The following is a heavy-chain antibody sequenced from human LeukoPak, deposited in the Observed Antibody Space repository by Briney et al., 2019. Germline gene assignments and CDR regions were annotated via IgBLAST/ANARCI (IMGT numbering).Heavy chain of an antibody. D-gene: IGHD3-22*01. Sequence: NASETLSLTCTVSGGSISSSSYYWGWIRQPPGKGLEWIGSIYYSGSTYYNPSLKSRVTISVDTSKNQFSLKLSSVTAADTAVYYCARHFRDSGGYYNWFDPWGQGTLVTVSS. CDR1: GGSISSSSYY. J-gene: IGHJ5*02. V-gene: IGHV4-39*01. CDR2: IYYSGST. CDR3: ARHFRDSGGYYNWFDP.